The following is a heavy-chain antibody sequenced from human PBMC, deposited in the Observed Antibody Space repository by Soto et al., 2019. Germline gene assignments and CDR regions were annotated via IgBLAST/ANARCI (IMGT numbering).Heavy chain of an antibody. D-gene: IGHD6-19*01. CDR2: ITPSSDTI. CDR1: GFTFSSYS. Sequence: GGSLRLSCAASGFTFSSYSMNWVRQAPGKGLEWVSCITPSSDTIYYADSVKGRFTISRDNGKNSLYLQMNSLRDEDTAVYYCARDIGSGWYYFEYWGPGNMVNVSS. CDR3: ARDIGSGWYYFEY. J-gene: IGHJ4*02. V-gene: IGHV3-48*02.